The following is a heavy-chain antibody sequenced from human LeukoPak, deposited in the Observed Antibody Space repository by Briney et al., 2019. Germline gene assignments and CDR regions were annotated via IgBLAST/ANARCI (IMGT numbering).Heavy chain of an antibody. Sequence: GASVKVSCKASGYTFTSYAMHWVRQAPGQRLEWMGWINAGNGNTKYSQKFQGRVTITRDTSASTAYMELSSLRSEDTAVYYCARGLALLWFGEFNSVFDYWGQGTLVTVSS. V-gene: IGHV1-3*01. J-gene: IGHJ4*02. CDR3: ARGLALLWFGEFNSVFDY. D-gene: IGHD3-10*01. CDR2: INAGNGNT. CDR1: GYTFTSYA.